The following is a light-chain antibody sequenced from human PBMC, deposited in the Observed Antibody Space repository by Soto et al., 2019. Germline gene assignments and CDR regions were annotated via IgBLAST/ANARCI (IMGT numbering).Light chain of an antibody. CDR3: CSYAGTSFWV. J-gene: IGLJ3*02. V-gene: IGLV2-23*01. Sequence: QSALTQPASVSGSPGQSITIPCTGTSSDVGTYKFVSWYQQHPGKVPTLMIHEGTKRPSGVSNRFSGSKSGNTATLTISGLQPEDEANYYCCSYAGTSFWVFGGGTKVTVL. CDR2: EGT. CDR1: SSDVGTYKF.